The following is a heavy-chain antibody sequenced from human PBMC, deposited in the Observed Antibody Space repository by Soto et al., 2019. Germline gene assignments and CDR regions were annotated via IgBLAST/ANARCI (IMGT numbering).Heavy chain of an antibody. CDR2: ISAYKGNT. D-gene: IGHD3-10*02. Sequence: QVQLMQTGVWVKKPGASVTVSCKSSGYTFTTYAISWVRQAPGQELEWMGWISAYKGNTNYAQKLQGRVTMTTDTSTSTAYMELRGLRSDDTAVYYCARDGPPLFDWGQGTLVTVSS. CDR1: GYTFTTYA. J-gene: IGHJ4*02. V-gene: IGHV1-18*01. CDR3: ARDGPPLFD.